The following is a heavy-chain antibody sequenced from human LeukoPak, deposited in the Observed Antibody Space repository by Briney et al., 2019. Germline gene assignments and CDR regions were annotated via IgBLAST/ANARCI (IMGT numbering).Heavy chain of an antibody. Sequence: GGSLRLSCAASGFSFSSYAMSWVRQAPGKGLGWVSAISGSGGSTYYADSVKGRFTISRDNSKNTLYLQMNSLRAEDTAVYYCAKSLRGKLVYFDYWGQGTLVTVSS. J-gene: IGHJ4*02. D-gene: IGHD1-1*01. V-gene: IGHV3-23*01. CDR2: ISGSGGST. CDR3: AKSLRGKLVYFDY. CDR1: GFSFSSYA.